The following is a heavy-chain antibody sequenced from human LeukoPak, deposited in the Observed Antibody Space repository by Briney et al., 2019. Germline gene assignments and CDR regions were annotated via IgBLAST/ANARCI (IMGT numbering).Heavy chain of an antibody. V-gene: IGHV1-8*01. CDR2: MNPNSGNT. D-gene: IGHD2-2*01. CDR1: GYTFTSYD. Sequence: ASVKVSCKASGYTFTSYDTNWVRQATGQGLEWMGWMNPNSGNTGYAQKFQGRVTMTRNTSISTAYMELSSLRSEDTAVYYCTRRRCASCRRRECGWFDACGQGTLVTVAS. CDR3: TRRRCASCRRRECGWFDA. J-gene: IGHJ5*02.